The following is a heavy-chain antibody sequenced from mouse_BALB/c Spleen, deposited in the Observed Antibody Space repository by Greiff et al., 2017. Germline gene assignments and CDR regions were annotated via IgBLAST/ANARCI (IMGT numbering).Heavy chain of an antibody. D-gene: IGHD4-1*02. CDR3: APQLGRRFAY. Sequence: EVQLQESGAELVKPGASVKLSCTASGFNIKDTYMHWVKQRPEQGLEWIGRIDPANGNTKYDPKFQGKATITADTSSNTAYLQLSSLTSEDTAVYYCAPQLGRRFAYWGQGTLVTVSA. CDR2: IDPANGNT. J-gene: IGHJ3*01. CDR1: GFNIKDTY. V-gene: IGHV14-3*02.